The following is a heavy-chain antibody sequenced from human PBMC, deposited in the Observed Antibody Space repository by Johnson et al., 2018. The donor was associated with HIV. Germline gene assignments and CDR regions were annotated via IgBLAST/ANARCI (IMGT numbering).Heavy chain of an antibody. CDR3: ARRWELHSNAFDI. CDR2: IRYDGSNK. CDR1: GFTFSRYG. J-gene: IGHJ3*02. D-gene: IGHD1-26*01. Sequence: QVQLVESGGGVVQPGRSLRLSCAASGFTFSRYGMHWVRQAPGKGLEWVAFIRYDGSNKYYADSVKGRFTISRDNAKNSLYLQMNNLRAEDTALYYCARRWELHSNAFDIWGQGTMVTVSS. V-gene: IGHV3-33*03.